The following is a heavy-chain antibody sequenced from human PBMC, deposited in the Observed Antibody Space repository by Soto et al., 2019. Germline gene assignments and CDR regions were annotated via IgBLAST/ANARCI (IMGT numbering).Heavy chain of an antibody. CDR3: TTERPDTPMVFDY. J-gene: IGHJ4*02. V-gene: IGHV3-15*01. CDR2: IKSKTDGGTT. CDR1: GFPFSNAW. Sequence: GGSLRLSCAASGFPFSNAWMSWVRQAPGKGLEWVGRIKSKTDGGTTDYAAPVKGRFTISRDDSKNTLYLQMNNLKTEGTVIYYRTTERPDTPMVFDYWGQGTLVTVSS. D-gene: IGHD5-18*01.